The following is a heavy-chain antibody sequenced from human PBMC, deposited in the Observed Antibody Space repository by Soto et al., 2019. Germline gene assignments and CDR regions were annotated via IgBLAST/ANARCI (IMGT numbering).Heavy chain of an antibody. CDR2: IDTSSTKI. D-gene: IGHD3-3*01. V-gene: IGHV3-11*01. J-gene: IGHJ4*02. Sequence: QVQLVESGGDLVKRGGSLRLSCAASGYTFSDYYMSWLRQAPGTGLEWISYIDTSSTKIYYSDSLKGRFTISRDNAKNSLYLEMNSLRDEDTAVYYCASHYDMWSGYLSPVDYWGQGTLVTFSS. CDR1: GYTFSDYY. CDR3: ASHYDMWSGYLSPVDY.